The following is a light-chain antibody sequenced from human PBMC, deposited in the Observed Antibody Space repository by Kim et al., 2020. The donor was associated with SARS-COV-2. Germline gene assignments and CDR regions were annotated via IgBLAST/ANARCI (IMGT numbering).Light chain of an antibody. J-gene: IGKJ4*01. CDR3: QQYNNWPPLT. V-gene: IGKV3-15*01. CDR1: QSVSSN. CDR2: GAS. Sequence: SPGGRATLSCRASQSVSSNLAWYQQKPGQAPRLLIYGASTRATGIPARCSGSGSGTEFTLTISSLQSEDFAVYYCQQYNNWPPLTFGGGTKVDIK.